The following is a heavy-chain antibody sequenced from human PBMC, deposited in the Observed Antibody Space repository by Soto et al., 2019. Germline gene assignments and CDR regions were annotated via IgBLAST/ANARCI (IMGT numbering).Heavy chain of an antibody. CDR2: ISSSSTII. Sequence: GGSLRLSCAASGFDFSVYGMSWVRQAPGKGLEWVSYISSSSTIIYQADSVKGRFTISRDNAKNSLYLQMNSLRAEDTAVYHCARDGGSYRFDYWGQGTQVTVSS. V-gene: IGHV3-48*01. CDR3: ARDGGSYRFDY. CDR1: GFDFSVYG. J-gene: IGHJ4*02. D-gene: IGHD1-26*01.